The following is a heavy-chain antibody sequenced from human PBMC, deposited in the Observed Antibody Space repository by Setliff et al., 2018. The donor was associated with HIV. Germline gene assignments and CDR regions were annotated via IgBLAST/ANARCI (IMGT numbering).Heavy chain of an antibody. Sequence: ESQGQGLEWIGGIIPIFGTANYAQKFQGRVTITTDESTGTTYMELSSLRSEDTAVYYCAREVGTYSGSYAVADGFDIWGQGTMVTVSS. V-gene: IGHV1-69*05. D-gene: IGHD1-26*01. CDR2: IIPIFGTA. J-gene: IGHJ3*02. CDR3: AREVGTYSGSYAVADGFDI.